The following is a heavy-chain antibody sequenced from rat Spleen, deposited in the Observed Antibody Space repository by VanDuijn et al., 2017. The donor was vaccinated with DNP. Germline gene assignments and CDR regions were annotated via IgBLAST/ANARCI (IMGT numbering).Heavy chain of an antibody. J-gene: IGHJ2*01. V-gene: IGHV5-7*01. Sequence: EVQLVESGGGLVQPGRSLRLSCAASGFTFSNYDMAWVRQAPTKGLEWVAYITYDGGSTYYRDSVKGRFTISRDNAKSILYLQMNSLRSDDMATYYCARPDYWGQGVMVTVSS. CDR3: ARPDY. CDR1: GFTFSNYD. CDR2: ITYDGGST.